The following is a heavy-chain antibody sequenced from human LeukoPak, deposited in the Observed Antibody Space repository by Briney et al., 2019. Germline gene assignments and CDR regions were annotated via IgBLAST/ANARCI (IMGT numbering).Heavy chain of an antibody. CDR1: GGTFSSYA. J-gene: IGHJ4*02. D-gene: IGHD6-13*01. CDR2: IIPIFGTA. CDR3: ARLSSSWYGTSTFDY. V-gene: IGHV1-69*05. Sequence: SVKVSCKASGGTFSSYAISWVRQAPGQGLEWMGGIIPIFGTANYAQKFQGRVTITTDESTSTAYMELSSLRSEDTAVYYCARLSSSWYGTSTFDYWGQGTLVTVSS.